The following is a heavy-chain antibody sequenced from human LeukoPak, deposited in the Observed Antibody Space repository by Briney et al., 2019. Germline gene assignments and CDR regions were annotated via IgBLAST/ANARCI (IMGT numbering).Heavy chain of an antibody. CDR3: ASPYYYDSSGQTANSFDI. Sequence: VASVKVSCKASGGTFNNYAINWVRQAPGQGLEWMGRFIPMFGIPNHAQKFQGRVTMTADKITSIAYMELSSLRSEDTAIYYCASPYYYDSSGQTANSFDIWGQGTMVTVSS. V-gene: IGHV1-69*04. D-gene: IGHD3-22*01. CDR2: FIPMFGIP. J-gene: IGHJ3*02. CDR1: GGTFNNYA.